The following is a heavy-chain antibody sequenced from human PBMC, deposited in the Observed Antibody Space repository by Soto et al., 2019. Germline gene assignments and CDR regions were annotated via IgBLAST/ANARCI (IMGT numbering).Heavy chain of an antibody. J-gene: IGHJ4*02. Sequence: PGESLKISCKVSGYTFTSYWIAWVRQMPGKGLEWMGIIYPGDSGTRYSPSFEGQVTFSADKSTSTAYLQWSSPEASDIGLFYCARVAAAGSYFDYSGQGTLVTVS. CDR3: ARVAAAGSYFDY. CDR2: IYPGDSGT. D-gene: IGHD6-13*01. CDR1: GYTFTSYW. V-gene: IGHV5-51*01.